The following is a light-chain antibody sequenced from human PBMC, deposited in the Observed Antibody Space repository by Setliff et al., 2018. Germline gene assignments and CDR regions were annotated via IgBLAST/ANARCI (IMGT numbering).Light chain of an antibody. CDR1: SSSIGSNT. CDR2: RNN. J-gene: IGLJ1*01. Sequence: QSVLTQPPSASRTPGQRVTISCSGSSSSIGSNTVNWYQQFPGTAPKLLIYRNNQRPSGVPDRFSGSKSATSASLAISGLQAEDEADYYCAAWDDSLNGRYVFGTGTKVTVL. V-gene: IGLV1-44*01. CDR3: AAWDDSLNGRYV.